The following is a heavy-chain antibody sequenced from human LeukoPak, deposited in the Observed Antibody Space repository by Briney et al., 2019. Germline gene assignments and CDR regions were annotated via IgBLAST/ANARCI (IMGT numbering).Heavy chain of an antibody. D-gene: IGHD4-11*01. Sequence: SETLSLTCAVYDGSSSGYYWSWFRQPPGKGLEGIGEINHSGSTNYNQTLQSRVTVSVDTSTNQFSLKLSSVAAADTAGYYSARGREMTTVVFDYWGQGTLVTVSS. J-gene: IGHJ4*02. CDR2: INHSGST. V-gene: IGHV4-34*01. CDR1: DGSSSGYY. CDR3: ARGREMTTVVFDY.